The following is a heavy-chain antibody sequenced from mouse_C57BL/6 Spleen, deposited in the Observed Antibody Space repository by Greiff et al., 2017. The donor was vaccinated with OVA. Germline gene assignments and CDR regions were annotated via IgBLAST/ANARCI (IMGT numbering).Heavy chain of an antibody. CDR3: ARTNYYGSSSYYFDY. Sequence: QVQLQQSDAELVKPGASVKISCKVSGYTFTDHTIHWMKQRPEQGLEWIGYIYPRDGSTKYNEKFKGKATLTADKSSSTAYMQLNSLTSEDSAVYFCARTNYYGSSSYYFDYWGQGTTLTVSS. V-gene: IGHV1-78*01. D-gene: IGHD1-1*01. CDR2: IYPRDGST. J-gene: IGHJ2*01. CDR1: GYTFTDHT.